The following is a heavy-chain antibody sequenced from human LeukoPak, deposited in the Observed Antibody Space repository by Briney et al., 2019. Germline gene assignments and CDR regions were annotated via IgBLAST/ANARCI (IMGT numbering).Heavy chain of an antibody. V-gene: IGHV1-2*02. CDR2: INPNSGGT. CDR3: ARSGMVYANYYMDV. Sequence: ASVKVSCKASGYTFTGYYMHWVRQAPGQGLEWMGWINPNSGGTNYAQKFQGRVTITRNTSISTAYMELSSLRSEDTAVYYCARSGMVYANYYMDVWGKGTTVTVSS. CDR1: GYTFTGYY. J-gene: IGHJ6*03. D-gene: IGHD2-8*01.